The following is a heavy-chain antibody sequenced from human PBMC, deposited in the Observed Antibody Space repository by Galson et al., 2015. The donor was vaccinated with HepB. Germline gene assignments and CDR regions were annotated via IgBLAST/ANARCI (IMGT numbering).Heavy chain of an antibody. CDR1: GFTFSDYY. V-gene: IGHV3-11*03. D-gene: IGHD3-22*01. CDR2: ISSSSSYT. J-gene: IGHJ1*01. CDR3: ARSRQVTYYYDTSPYFYGEYFQH. Sequence: SLRLSCAASGFTFSDYYMSWIRQAPGKGLEWVSYISSSSSYTNYADSVKGRFTISRDNAKNSLYLQMNSLRAEDTAVYYCARSRQVTYYYDTSPYFYGEYFQHWGQGTLVTVSS.